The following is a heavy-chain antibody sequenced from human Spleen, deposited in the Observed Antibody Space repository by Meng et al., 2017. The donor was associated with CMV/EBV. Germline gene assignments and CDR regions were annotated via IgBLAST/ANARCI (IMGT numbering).Heavy chain of an antibody. CDR2: IYYSGST. CDR3: ARGVDYYYGMDV. J-gene: IGHJ6*02. Sequence: SETLSLTCTVSGGSISSYYWSWIRQPPGKGLEWIGYIYYSGSTNYNPSLKSRVTISVDTSKNQFSLKLSSVTAADTAVYYCARGVDYYYGMDVWGQGTTVTVSS. D-gene: IGHD2-15*01. CDR1: GGSISSYY. V-gene: IGHV4-59*01.